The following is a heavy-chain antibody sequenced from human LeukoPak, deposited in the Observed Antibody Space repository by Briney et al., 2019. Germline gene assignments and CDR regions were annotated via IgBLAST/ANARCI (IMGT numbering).Heavy chain of an antibody. CDR2: ISSYNGKT. Sequence: GASVKVSCKACGYRFTSYSISWVRQAPGQGLEWVGWISSYNGKTNYGKNVQGRVTMTTDTSTSTAYMELRSLRSDDTAIYYCARNYDSSKDGNDYWGQGTLVTVSS. V-gene: IGHV1-18*01. CDR1: GYRFTSYS. J-gene: IGHJ4*02. CDR3: ARNYDSSKDGNDY. D-gene: IGHD3-22*01.